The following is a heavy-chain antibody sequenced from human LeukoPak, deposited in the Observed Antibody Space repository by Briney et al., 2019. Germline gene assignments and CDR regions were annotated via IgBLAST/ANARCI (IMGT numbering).Heavy chain of an antibody. J-gene: IGHJ4*02. CDR3: TTDLSGYSRAIDY. D-gene: IGHD6-13*01. V-gene: IGHV3-15*01. Sequence: GGSLRLSCAASGFTFSNAWMSWVRQAPGKGLEWVGRIKSKTDGGTTDYAAPVKGRFTISRDDSQNTLYLQMNSLETEDTAVYYCTTDLSGYSRAIDYWGQGTLVTVSS. CDR2: IKSKTDGGTT. CDR1: GFTFSNAW.